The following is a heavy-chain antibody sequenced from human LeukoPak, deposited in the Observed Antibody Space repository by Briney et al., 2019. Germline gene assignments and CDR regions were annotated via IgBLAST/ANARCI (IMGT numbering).Heavy chain of an antibody. D-gene: IGHD1-26*01. CDR2: ISNDGSRK. J-gene: IGHJ4*02. CDR3: ASSGSYRFDY. CDR1: GFTFSRHG. Sequence: GRSLRLSCAPSGFTFSRHGMPWVRQAPGKGLEWVAIISNDGSRKYYAHSVEGRFTISRDNSKNSLYLQMNSLRDEDTAVYYCASSGSYRFDYWGQGTLVTVSS. V-gene: IGHV3-30*03.